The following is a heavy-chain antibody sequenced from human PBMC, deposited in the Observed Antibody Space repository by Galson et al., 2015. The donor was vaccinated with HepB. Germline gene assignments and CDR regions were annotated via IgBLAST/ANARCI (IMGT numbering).Heavy chain of an antibody. CDR2: INAGNGNT. V-gene: IGHV1-3*01. J-gene: IGHJ4*02. CDR1: GYTFTSYA. Sequence: SVKVSCKASGYTFTSYAMHWVRQAPGQRLEWMGWINAGNGNTKYSQNFQGRVTITRDTSASTAYMELSSLRSEDTAVYYCARGGQQLVLYYFDYWGQGTLVTVSS. CDR3: ARGGQQLVLYYFDY. D-gene: IGHD6-13*01.